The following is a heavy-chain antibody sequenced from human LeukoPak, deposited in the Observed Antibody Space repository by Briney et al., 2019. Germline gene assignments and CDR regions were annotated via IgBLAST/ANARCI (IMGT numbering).Heavy chain of an antibody. CDR1: GGTFSSYA. J-gene: IGHJ6*03. D-gene: IGHD6-13*01. CDR2: IIPIFGTA. Sequence: SVKVSCKASGGTFSSYAISWVRQAPGQGLEWMGGIIPIFGTANYAQKFQGRVTMTRDTSTSTVYMELSSLRSEDTAVYYCARAGGSSSWYDLGENYYYYYMDVWGKGTTVTISS. CDR3: ARAGGSSSWYDLGENYYYYYMDV. V-gene: IGHV1-69*05.